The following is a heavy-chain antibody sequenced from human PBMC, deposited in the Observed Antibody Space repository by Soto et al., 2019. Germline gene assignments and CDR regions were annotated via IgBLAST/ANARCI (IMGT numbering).Heavy chain of an antibody. Sequence: QITLKASGPTLVRPTQTLTLTCTFSGFSLSTTGVAVAWIRQPPGEALEWLALIYWDDDKRYNSSLKSRLTITKDTSRDQVVLAMNNMDPMDTATYFCAHSQRGPRDFWGPGILVTVSS. CDR3: AHSQRGPRDF. D-gene: IGHD5-12*01. CDR1: GFSLSTTGVA. CDR2: IYWDDDK. J-gene: IGHJ4*02. V-gene: IGHV2-5*02.